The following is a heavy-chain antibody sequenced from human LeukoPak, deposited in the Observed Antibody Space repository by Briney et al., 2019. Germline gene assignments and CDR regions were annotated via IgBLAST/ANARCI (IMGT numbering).Heavy chain of an antibody. V-gene: IGHV3-23*01. CDR1: GFSFNHYA. D-gene: IGHD6-19*01. CDR3: AKGSGSGWYGWFAP. CDR2: IDATGAAT. J-gene: IGHJ5*02. Sequence: GESLRLSCAASGFSFNHYAMYWVRQAPGKGLEWVSSIDATGAATYHADSVNGRFTISRDNSKNTFYLQMDSLRADDTAVYSCAKGSGSGWYGWFAPWGQGTLVTVSS.